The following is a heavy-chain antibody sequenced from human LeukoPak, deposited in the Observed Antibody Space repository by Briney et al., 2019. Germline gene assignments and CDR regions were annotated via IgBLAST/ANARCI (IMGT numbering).Heavy chain of an antibody. CDR2: ISGSGGST. J-gene: IGHJ6*03. V-gene: IGHV3-23*01. Sequence: GGSLRLSCAASGFTFSSYGMSWGRQAPGKGLEWVSAISGSGGSTYYADSVKGRFTISRDNSKNTLYLQMNSLRAEDTAVYYCAKRSGAAANYYYYMDVWGKGTTVTISS. D-gene: IGHD6-13*01. CDR3: AKRSGAAANYYYYMDV. CDR1: GFTFSSYG.